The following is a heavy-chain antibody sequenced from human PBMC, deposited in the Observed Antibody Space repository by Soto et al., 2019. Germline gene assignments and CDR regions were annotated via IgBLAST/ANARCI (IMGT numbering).Heavy chain of an antibody. V-gene: IGHV1-46*01. Sequence: ASVKVSCKAPRDTVTSYYINWVRQAPGQGLEWMGVINPHGGSTAYAQKFKGRVTLTRDTSASTVYMEVSSLTSEDTAMYYCARSSGGNFGIIIEGTNWFAPWGQGTLVTVSS. J-gene: IGHJ5*02. D-gene: IGHD1-26*01. CDR1: RDTVTSYY. CDR2: INPHGGST. CDR3: ARSSGGNFGIIIEGTNWFAP.